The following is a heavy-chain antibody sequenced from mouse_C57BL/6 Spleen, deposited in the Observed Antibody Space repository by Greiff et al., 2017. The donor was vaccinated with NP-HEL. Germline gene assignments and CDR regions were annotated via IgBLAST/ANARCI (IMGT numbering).Heavy chain of an antibody. Sequence: EVQLVESGGGLVKPGGSVKLSCAASGFTFSSYAMSWVRQTPEQRLEWVATISDGGSYTNYPDNVKGRFTISRDNAKNNLYLQMSHLKAEDTDMYYCARGGHYYGSSYVYYVDYRGQGTTLTVSS. V-gene: IGHV5-4*01. J-gene: IGHJ2*01. CDR2: ISDGGSYT. CDR3: ARGGHYYGSSYVYYVDY. CDR1: GFTFSSYA. D-gene: IGHD1-1*01.